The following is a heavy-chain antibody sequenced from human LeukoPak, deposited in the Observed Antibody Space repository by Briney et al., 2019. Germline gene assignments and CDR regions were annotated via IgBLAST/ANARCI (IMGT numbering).Heavy chain of an antibody. D-gene: IGHD6-19*01. V-gene: IGHV4-59*01. Sequence: SETLSLTCTVPGGSISSYYWSWIRQPPGKGLEWIGYIYYSGSTNYNPSLKSRVTISVDTSKNQFSLKLSSVTAADTAVYYCARDRQQWLVRGAFDIWGQGTMVTVSS. CDR1: GGSISSYY. CDR2: IYYSGST. CDR3: ARDRQQWLVRGAFDI. J-gene: IGHJ3*02.